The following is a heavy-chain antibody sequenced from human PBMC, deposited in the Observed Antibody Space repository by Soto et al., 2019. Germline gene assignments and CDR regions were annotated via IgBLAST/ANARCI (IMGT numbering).Heavy chain of an antibody. CDR2: IGGYKGNT. D-gene: IGHD5-18*01. J-gene: IGHJ4*02. Sequence: QVQLVQSGAEVREPGASVKVSCKASGYTFTNYGVSWVRQAPGQGLEWMGWIGGYKGNTNYAQKLQGRVTLTTDTDTGTASRELRSLRSDDTAVYYCAPHTLDTGMPSGYWGQATLVTVSS. CDR1: GYTFTNYG. CDR3: APHTLDTGMPSGY. V-gene: IGHV1-18*01.